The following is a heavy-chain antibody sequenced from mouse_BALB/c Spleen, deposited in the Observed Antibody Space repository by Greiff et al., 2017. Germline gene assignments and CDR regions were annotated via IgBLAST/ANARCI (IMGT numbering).Heavy chain of an antibody. D-gene: IGHD2-3*01. CDR2: ISYSGST. J-gene: IGHJ2*01. V-gene: IGHV3-2*02. CDR1: GYSITSDYA. Sequence: EVKLQESGPGLVKPSQSLSLTCTVTGYSITSDYAWNWIRQLPGNKLEWMGYISYSGSTSYNPSLKSRISITRDTSKNQFFLQLNSVTTEDTATYYCARRGYVGYGFDYWGQGTTLTVSS. CDR3: ARRGYVGYGFDY.